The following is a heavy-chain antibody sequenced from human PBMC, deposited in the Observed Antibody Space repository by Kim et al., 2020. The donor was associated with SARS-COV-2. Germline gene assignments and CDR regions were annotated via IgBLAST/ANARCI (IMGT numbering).Heavy chain of an antibody. D-gene: IGHD3-10*01. CDR3: ARGRYYYGSGVNWFDP. Sequence: VKSRFTISRDNAKNSLYLQMNGLRAEDTAVYYCARGRYYYGSGVNWFDPWGQGTLVTVSS. J-gene: IGHJ5*02. V-gene: IGHV3-21*01.